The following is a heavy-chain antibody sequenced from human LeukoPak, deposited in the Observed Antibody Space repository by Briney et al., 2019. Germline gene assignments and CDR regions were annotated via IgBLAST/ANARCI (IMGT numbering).Heavy chain of an antibody. J-gene: IGHJ6*02. V-gene: IGHV3-43*02. CDR2: INKDSSAT. CDR3: ATWAFYHSLDV. Sequence: GGSLRLSCEASGFTFDAYAMHWVRQAPGKGLEWVSLINKDSSATYYADSVKGRLTISRDNSKNSLYLQMNSLRSEDTALYYCATWAFYHSLDVWGQGTTVTVSS. D-gene: IGHD1-26*01. CDR1: GFTFDAYA.